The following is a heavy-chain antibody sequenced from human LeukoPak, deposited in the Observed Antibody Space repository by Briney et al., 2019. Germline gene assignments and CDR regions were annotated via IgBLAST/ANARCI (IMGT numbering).Heavy chain of an antibody. J-gene: IGHJ3*02. V-gene: IGHV4-30-2*01. CDR1: GGSISSGGYS. Sequence: SQTLSLTCAVSGGSISSGGYSWSWIRQPPGKGLEWSGYIYHSGSTYYNPSLKSRVTISVGRSKNQFSLKLSSVTAADTAVYYCARGVRYDFWSGWDAFDIWGQGTMVTVSS. D-gene: IGHD3-3*01. CDR2: IYHSGST. CDR3: ARGVRYDFWSGWDAFDI.